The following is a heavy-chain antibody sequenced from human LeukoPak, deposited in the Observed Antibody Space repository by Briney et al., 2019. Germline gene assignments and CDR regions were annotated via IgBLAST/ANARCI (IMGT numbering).Heavy chain of an antibody. CDR3: ARENSGNYGFDY. V-gene: IGHV4-4*07. Sequence: ASETLSLTCTVSGGSISSYYWSWIRQPAGKGLEWIGRVYTSGSTNYNPSLKRRLTMSVDTSQYQFSLKLSSVTAADTAVYYCARENSGNYGFDYWGQGTLVTVSS. J-gene: IGHJ4*02. D-gene: IGHD3-10*01. CDR2: VYTSGST. CDR1: GGSISSYY.